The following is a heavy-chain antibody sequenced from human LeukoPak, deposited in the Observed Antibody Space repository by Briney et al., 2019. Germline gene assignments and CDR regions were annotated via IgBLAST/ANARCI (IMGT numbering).Heavy chain of an antibody. CDR1: GFTFNHYN. CDR2: ISSDGGYI. J-gene: IGHJ4*02. V-gene: IGHV3-21*04. D-gene: IGHD3-22*01. CDR3: ARGDDSSGYLDY. Sequence: MPGGSLRLSCAASGFTFNHYNMNWVRQAPGKGLEWVSSISSDGGYIYYADSVRGRFTISKDNAKNSLYLQMNSLRAEDTAVYYCARGDDSSGYLDYWGQGTLVTVSS.